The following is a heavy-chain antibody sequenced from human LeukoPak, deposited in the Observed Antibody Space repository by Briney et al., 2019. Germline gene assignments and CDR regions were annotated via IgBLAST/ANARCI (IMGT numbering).Heavy chain of an antibody. CDR3: ARGDSSWPYYFDC. D-gene: IGHD6-13*01. V-gene: IGHV4-59*01. CDR1: GGSISSYY. J-gene: IGHJ4*02. Sequence: PSETASLTCTVSGGSISSYYWNWIRQSPGKGLEWIGYIYYSGSTNYNPSLNSRVTISVDTSKNQFSLKLNSVTAADTAVYYCARGDSSWPYYFDCWGQGTLVTVSS. CDR2: IYYSGST.